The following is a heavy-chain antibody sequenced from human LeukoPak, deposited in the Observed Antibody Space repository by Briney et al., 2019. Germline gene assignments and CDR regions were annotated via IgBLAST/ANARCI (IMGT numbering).Heavy chain of an antibody. CDR3: ARVPRSPPEIIGGGPFDY. J-gene: IGHJ4*02. D-gene: IGHD3-16*01. CDR1: GYTFTSYA. CDR2: INAGNGNA. V-gene: IGHV1-3*01. Sequence: GASVKVSCKASGYTFTSYAMHWVRQAPGQRLEWMGWINAGNGNAKYSQKFQGRVTITRDTSASTAYMELSSLRSEDTAVYYCARVPRSPPEIIGGGPFDYWGQGTLVTVSS.